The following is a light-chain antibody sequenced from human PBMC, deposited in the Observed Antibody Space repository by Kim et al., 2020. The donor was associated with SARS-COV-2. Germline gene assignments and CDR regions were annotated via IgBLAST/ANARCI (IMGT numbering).Light chain of an antibody. CDR2: STS. Sequence: EIALTQSPGTLSLSPGERAALSCRTSQTVTSNYLAWYQQIPGQAPRLLIYSTSSRATGIPDRFSGSGSGTDFTLTISSLEPEDFAVYYCQQYGSSPYTFGQGTKLEI. V-gene: IGKV3-20*01. J-gene: IGKJ2*01. CDR1: QTVTSNY. CDR3: QQYGSSPYT.